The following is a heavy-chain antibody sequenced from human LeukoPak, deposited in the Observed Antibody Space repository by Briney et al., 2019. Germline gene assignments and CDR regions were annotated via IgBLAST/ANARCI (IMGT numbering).Heavy chain of an antibody. V-gene: IGHV1-18*01. CDR3: VRDGYSSSSDLDY. CDR2: ISAYNGNT. J-gene: IGHJ4*02. D-gene: IGHD6-6*01. CDR1: GYTFITYG. Sequence: GASAKVSCKASGYTFITYGISWVRQAPGQGLEWMGWISAYNGNTNYAQKLQGRVTMTTDTSTSSASMEVRSLRSDDTAVYYCVRDGYSSSSDLDYWGQGTLVTVSS.